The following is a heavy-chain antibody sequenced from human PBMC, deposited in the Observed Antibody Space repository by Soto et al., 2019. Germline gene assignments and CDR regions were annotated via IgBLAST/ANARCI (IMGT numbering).Heavy chain of an antibody. CDR1: GGSISSGDYY. D-gene: IGHD3-22*01. CDR3: ARGEYYYDSSGYYYWFDP. CDR2: IYYSGST. J-gene: IGHJ5*02. Sequence: SETLSLTCTVSGGSISSGDYYWSWIRQPPGKGLEWIGYIYYSGSTYYNPSLKSRVTISVDTSKNQFSLKLSSVTAADTAVYYCARGEYYYDSSGYYYWFDPWGQGTLVT. V-gene: IGHV4-30-4*01.